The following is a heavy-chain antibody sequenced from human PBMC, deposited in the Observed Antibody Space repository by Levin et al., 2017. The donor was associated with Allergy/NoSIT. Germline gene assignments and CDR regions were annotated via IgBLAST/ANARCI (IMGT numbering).Heavy chain of an antibody. Sequence: SGGSLRLSCAASGFTFSSYEMNWVRQAPGKGLEWVSYISSSGSTIYYADSVKGRFTISRDNAKNSLYLQMNSLRAEDTAVYYCATSPCSGGSCYELHDAFDSWGQGTMVTVSS. CDR3: ATSPCSGGSCYELHDAFDS. V-gene: IGHV3-48*03. CDR1: GFTFSSYE. D-gene: IGHD2-15*01. J-gene: IGHJ3*02. CDR2: ISSSGSTI.